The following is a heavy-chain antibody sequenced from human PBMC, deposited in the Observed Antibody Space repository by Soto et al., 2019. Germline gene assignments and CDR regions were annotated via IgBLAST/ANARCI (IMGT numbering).Heavy chain of an antibody. CDR3: AHFRYGDYAAAFDI. V-gene: IGHV2-5*02. CDR2: IYWDDDK. CDR1: GFPLSTSGVG. Sequence: QITLKESGPTLVKPTQTLTLTCTFSGFPLSTSGVGVGWIRQPPGKALEWLALIYWDDDKRYSPSLKSRLTITKDTSKNQVVLTMTNMDPVDTATYYCAHFRYGDYAAAFDIWGQGTMVTVSS. D-gene: IGHD4-17*01. J-gene: IGHJ3*02.